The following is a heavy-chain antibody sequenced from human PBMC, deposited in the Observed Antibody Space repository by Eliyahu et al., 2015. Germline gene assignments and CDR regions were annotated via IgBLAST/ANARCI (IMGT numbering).Heavy chain of an antibody. Sequence: EVQLVQSGAEVKKPGESLRISCKGSGYSFANDWIFWVRQKPGKGLEWMGRIDPRRSYVEYSPSFPHVTISDDKSLSTAYLQWSSLKPSDTAIYYCARQDIMGTTGTDWGRGTLVTVSS. J-gene: IGHJ4*02. D-gene: IGHD1-1*01. V-gene: IGHV5-10-1*03. CDR3: ARQDIMGTTGTD. CDR1: GYSFANDW. CDR2: IDPRRSYV.